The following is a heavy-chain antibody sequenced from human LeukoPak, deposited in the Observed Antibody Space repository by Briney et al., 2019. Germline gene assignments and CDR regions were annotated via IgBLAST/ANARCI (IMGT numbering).Heavy chain of an antibody. J-gene: IGHJ4*02. Sequence: SETLSLTCTVSGGSVSNGSYYWGWIRQPPGKGLEWIGSTYHSGSTYYNPSLKSRVTISVDTSKNQFSLKLRSVTAADTAVYYCARHLHGYSNTWPGHWGQGNLVTVSS. CDR1: GGSVSNGSYY. D-gene: IGHD4-11*01. CDR3: ARHLHGYSNTWPGH. V-gene: IGHV4-39*01. CDR2: TYHSGST.